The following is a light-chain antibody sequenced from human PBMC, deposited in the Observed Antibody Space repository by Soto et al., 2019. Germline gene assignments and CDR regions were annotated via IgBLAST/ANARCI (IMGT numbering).Light chain of an antibody. V-gene: IGKV1-5*01. CDR3: QQYNSYSRT. J-gene: IGKJ1*01. Sequence: DIHMTQSPSTLSASVGDRVTITCRASQSVNKWLAWYQQKPGKAPKLLIFDASNLESGVPSRFSGNGSGTEFTLTITGLQADDSATYFCQQYNSYSRTFGQGTKVDI. CDR1: QSVNKW. CDR2: DAS.